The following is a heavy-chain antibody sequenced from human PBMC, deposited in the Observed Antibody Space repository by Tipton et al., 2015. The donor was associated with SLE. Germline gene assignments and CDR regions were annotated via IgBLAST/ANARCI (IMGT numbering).Heavy chain of an antibody. V-gene: IGHV4-59*01. J-gene: IGHJ3*02. D-gene: IGHD3-22*01. CDR2: IYYSGST. Sequence: TLSLTCTVSGGSISSYYWSWIRQPPGKGLEWIGYIYYSGSTNYNPSLKSRVTISIDTPKSQISLKLSSVTAADTAVYYCVREVVVTDAFDIWGQGTMVTVSS. CDR3: VREVVVTDAFDI. CDR1: GGSISSYY.